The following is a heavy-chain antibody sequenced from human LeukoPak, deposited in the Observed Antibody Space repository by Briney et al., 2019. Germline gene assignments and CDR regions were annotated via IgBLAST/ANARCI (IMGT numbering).Heavy chain of an antibody. CDR3: ARQEGGSYCITHPYYYYSGMDV. V-gene: IGHV4-59*08. CDR1: GGSINNYY. D-gene: IGHD1-26*01. J-gene: IGHJ6*02. CDR2: IYHIGST. Sequence: SETLSLTCTVSGGSINNYYWSWIRQPPPKGLEWIGYIYHIGSTNYSPSLKSRVTISVDTSKNQFSLKLSYVPAADTAVYYCARQEGGSYCITHPYYYYSGMDVWGQGTTVTVSS.